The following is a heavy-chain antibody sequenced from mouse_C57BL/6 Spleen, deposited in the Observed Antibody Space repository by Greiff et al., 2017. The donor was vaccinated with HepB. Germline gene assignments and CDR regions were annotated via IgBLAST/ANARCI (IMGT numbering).Heavy chain of an antibody. D-gene: IGHD1-1*01. CDR3: ARDASSPYWYFDV. J-gene: IGHJ1*03. Sequence: QVQLQQSGAELVKPGASVKISCKASGYTFTDYYINWVKQRPGQGLEWIGKIGPGSGSTYYNEKFKGKATLTADKSSSTAYMQLSSLTSDDSAVYFGARDASSPYWYFDVWGTGTTVTVSS. V-gene: IGHV1-77*01. CDR2: IGPGSGST. CDR1: GYTFTDYY.